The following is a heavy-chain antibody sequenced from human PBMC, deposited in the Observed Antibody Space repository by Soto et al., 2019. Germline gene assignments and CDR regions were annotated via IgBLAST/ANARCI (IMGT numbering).Heavy chain of an antibody. D-gene: IGHD4-17*01. Sequence: PGESLKISCNTSGYSFTSYWIGWVCQMPGKGLEWMGIIYPDDSDTRYSPSFQGQVTISADKSTNTAYLQWSSLKASDTAMYYCARSGRDSFYGPREEFDIWGQGTMVTVSS. CDR1: GYSFTSYW. J-gene: IGHJ3*02. CDR3: ARSGRDSFYGPREEFDI. V-gene: IGHV5-51*01. CDR2: IYPDDSDT.